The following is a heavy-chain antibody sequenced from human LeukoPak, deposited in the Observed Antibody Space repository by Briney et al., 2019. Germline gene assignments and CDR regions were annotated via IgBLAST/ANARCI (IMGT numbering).Heavy chain of an antibody. CDR1: GYTFTGYY. V-gene: IGHV1-69*13. CDR2: IIPIFGTA. J-gene: IGHJ6*03. D-gene: IGHD3-3*01. Sequence: SVKVSCKASGYTFTGYYMHWVRQAPGQGLEWMGGIIPIFGTANYAQKFQGRVTITADESTSTAYMELSSLRSEDTAVYYCARGNDFWSGYPSNYYYYYMDVWGKGTTVTVSS. CDR3: ARGNDFWSGYPSNYYYYYMDV.